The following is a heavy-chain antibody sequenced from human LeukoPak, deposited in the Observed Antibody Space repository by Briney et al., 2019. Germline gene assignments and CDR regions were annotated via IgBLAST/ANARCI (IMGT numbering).Heavy chain of an antibody. D-gene: IGHD2-15*01. CDR1: GFTFSSYA. J-gene: IGHJ6*03. CDR2: VSGSGGST. Sequence: GGSLRLSCAASGFTFSSYAMSWVRQAPGKGLEWVSAVSGSGGSTYYADSVKGRFTISRDNSKNTLYLQMNSLRAEDTAVYYCAKVVAPHYYYYMDVWGKGTTVTVSS. V-gene: IGHV3-23*01. CDR3: AKVVAPHYYYYMDV.